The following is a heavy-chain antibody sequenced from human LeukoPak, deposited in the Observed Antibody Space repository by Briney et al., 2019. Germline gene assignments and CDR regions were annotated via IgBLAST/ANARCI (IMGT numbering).Heavy chain of an antibody. Sequence: SETLSLTCTVSGASISGTTHYWGWIRQPPGKGLEWIGSVYHSGSTYYSPSLKRRATKSVDTSKNQFSLKLGSVTAADTAVYYCARQDWGSGWFDPWGQGTLVTVSS. J-gene: IGHJ5*02. CDR2: VYHSGST. CDR1: GASISGTTHY. D-gene: IGHD7-27*01. V-gene: IGHV4-39*01. CDR3: ARQDWGSGWFDP.